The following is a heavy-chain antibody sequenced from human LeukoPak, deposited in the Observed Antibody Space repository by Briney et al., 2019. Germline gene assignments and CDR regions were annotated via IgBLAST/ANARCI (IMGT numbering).Heavy chain of an antibody. CDR2: ILYDGSNE. D-gene: IGHD1/OR15-1a*01. CDR1: GFTFSGHG. V-gene: IGHV3-30*03. J-gene: IGHJ4*02. CDR3: ARGWNSWYFDY. Sequence: PGRSLRLSCAASGFTFSGHGMHWVRQAPGKGLEWVAVILYDGSNEYYADSVEGRFTISRDNSKNTLYLQMGSLRDEDTAVYYCARGWNSWYFDYWGQGTLVTVSS.